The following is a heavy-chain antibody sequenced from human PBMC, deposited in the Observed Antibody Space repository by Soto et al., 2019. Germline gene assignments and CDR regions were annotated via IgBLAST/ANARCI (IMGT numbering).Heavy chain of an antibody. J-gene: IGHJ4*02. Sequence: EVQLLESGGGLVQPGGSLRLSCAASGFTFSNYAMTWVRQAPEKGLEWVSVISGSGGTIYYADSVKGRFTISRDNSKNTLYMQMNSLRAEDTAVYYCARDGVVVTTIQGYFDYWGQGTLVTVSS. CDR3: ARDGVVVTTIQGYFDY. V-gene: IGHV3-23*01. CDR2: ISGSGGTI. D-gene: IGHD2-21*02. CDR1: GFTFSNYA.